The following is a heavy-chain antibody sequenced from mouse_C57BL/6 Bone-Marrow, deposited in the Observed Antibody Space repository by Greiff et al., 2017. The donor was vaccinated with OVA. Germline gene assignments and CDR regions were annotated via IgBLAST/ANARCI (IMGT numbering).Heavy chain of an antibody. Sequence: QVQLQQSGAELARPGASVKLSCKASGYTFTSYGISWVKQRTGQGLEWIGEIYPRSGNTYYNEKFKGKATLTADKSSSTAYMELRSLTSEDSAVYFCARGAGESFDYWGQGTTLTVSS. CDR1: GYTFTSYG. J-gene: IGHJ2*01. CDR2: IYPRSGNT. CDR3: ARGAGESFDY. V-gene: IGHV1-81*01. D-gene: IGHD1-3*01.